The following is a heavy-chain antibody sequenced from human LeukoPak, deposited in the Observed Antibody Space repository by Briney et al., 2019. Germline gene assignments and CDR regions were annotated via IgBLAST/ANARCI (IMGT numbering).Heavy chain of an antibody. V-gene: IGHV3-48*02. D-gene: IGHD3-22*01. CDR1: GFTFSSYS. J-gene: IGHJ4*02. CDR2: ISSSSSTI. CDR3: ARDLITMIVVDPPGGFDY. Sequence: PGGSLRLSCAASGFTFSSYSMNWVRQAPGKGLEGVSYISSSSSTIYYADSVKGRFTISRDNAKNSLYLQMNSLRDEDTAVYYCARDLITMIVVDPPGGFDYWGQGTLVTVSS.